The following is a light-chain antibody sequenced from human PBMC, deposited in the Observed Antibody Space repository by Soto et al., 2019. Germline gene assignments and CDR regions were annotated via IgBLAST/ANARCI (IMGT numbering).Light chain of an antibody. CDR3: ASCDHSLNGLYV. CDR1: SSNIGGNT. CDR2: TNN. J-gene: IGLJ1*01. Sequence: QSVLTQPPSVSGTPGKRVTISCSGSSSNIGGNTVNWYQQFPGTAPKLLILTNNPLPSGVPDRFSGSKSGTSASLAISGLQSEDEADYYCASCDHSLNGLYVFGTGTKVTVL. V-gene: IGLV1-44*01.